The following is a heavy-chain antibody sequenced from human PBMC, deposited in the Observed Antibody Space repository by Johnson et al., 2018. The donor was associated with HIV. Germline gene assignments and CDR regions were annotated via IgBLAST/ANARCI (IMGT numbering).Heavy chain of an antibody. D-gene: IGHD6-13*01. CDR2: ISYDGSNK. CDR3: AKDQLSSSWTNDGFDI. V-gene: IGHV3-30*04. J-gene: IGHJ3*02. Sequence: QMQLVESGGGVVQPGRSLRLSCAASGFTFSSYAMHWVRQAPGKGLEWVAVISYDGSNKYYADSVKGRFTISRDNSKNTLYLQMNSLRAEDTAVYYCAKDQLSSSWTNDGFDIWGQGTMVTVSS. CDR1: GFTFSSYA.